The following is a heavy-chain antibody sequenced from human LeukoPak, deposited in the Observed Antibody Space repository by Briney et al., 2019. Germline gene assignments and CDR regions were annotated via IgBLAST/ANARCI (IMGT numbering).Heavy chain of an antibody. V-gene: IGHV3-48*03. CDR1: GFTFSSYE. J-gene: IGHJ3*02. CDR2: ISSSGSTI. CDR3: ARVWYSSAPGGAFDI. Sequence: GWSLRLSCAASGFTFSSYEMNWVRQAPGKGLEWVSYISSSGSTIYYADSVKGRFTISRDNAKNSLYLQMNSLRAEDTAVYYCARVWYSSAPGGAFDIWGQGTMVTVSS. D-gene: IGHD6-19*01.